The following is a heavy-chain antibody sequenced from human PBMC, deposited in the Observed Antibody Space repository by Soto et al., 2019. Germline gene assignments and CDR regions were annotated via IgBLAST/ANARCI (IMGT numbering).Heavy chain of an antibody. CDR2: IYSGGST. V-gene: IGHV3-53*02. D-gene: IGHD1-26*01. J-gene: IGHJ6*02. Sequence: EVQLVETGGGLIQPGGSLRLSCAASGFTVSSNYMSWVRQAPGKGLEWVSVIYSGGSTYYADSVKGRFTISRDNSKNTLYLQMNSLRAEDTAVYYCVSSSGSYYYYYGMDVWGQGTTVTVSS. CDR1: GFTVSSNY. CDR3: VSSSGSYYYYYGMDV.